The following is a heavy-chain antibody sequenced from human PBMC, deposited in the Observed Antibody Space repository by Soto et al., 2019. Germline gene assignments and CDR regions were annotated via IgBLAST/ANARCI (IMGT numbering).Heavy chain of an antibody. Sequence: SETLSLTCSVSGYSVTSSDYYWAWMRQPPGKGLEWIGSMFYSGLTHHNPSLKSRVTLSVDTSKNQFSVRLNSVTAADTAVYYCAPLIVSISGHYGINVWGQGTSVTVSS. V-gene: IGHV4-39*01. D-gene: IGHD3-3*01. J-gene: IGHJ6*02. CDR1: GYSVTSSDYY. CDR2: MFYSGLT. CDR3: APLIVSISGHYGINV.